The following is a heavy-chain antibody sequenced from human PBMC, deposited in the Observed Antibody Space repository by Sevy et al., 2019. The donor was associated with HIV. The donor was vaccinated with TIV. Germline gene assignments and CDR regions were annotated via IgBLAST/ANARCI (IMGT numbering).Heavy chain of an antibody. D-gene: IGHD6-6*01. CDR3: ARVVGGRRGGWFDP. J-gene: IGHJ5*02. CDR2: ISSYNGNT. CDR1: GYTFNSYG. V-gene: IGHV1-18*01. Sequence: ASVKVSCKASGYTFNSYGISWVRQAPGQGLEWMGWISSYNGNTNYAQKVQGRVTMTTDTSTNTTYMELRSLRSDDTAVYYCARVVGGRRGGWFDPWGQGTLVTVSS.